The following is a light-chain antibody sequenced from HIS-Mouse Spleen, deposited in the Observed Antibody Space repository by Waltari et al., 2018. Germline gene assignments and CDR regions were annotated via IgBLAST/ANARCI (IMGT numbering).Light chain of an antibody. V-gene: IGLV3-1*01. J-gene: IGLJ2*01. CDR3: QAWDSSTDVV. Sequence: SYELTQPPSVSVSPGQTASITCPGDNLGDQYACWYQQKPGQSPVLVIYQDSKRPSGIPERFSGSNSGNTATLTISGTQAMDEADYYCQAWDSSTDVVFGGGTKLTVL. CDR1: NLGDQY. CDR2: QDS.